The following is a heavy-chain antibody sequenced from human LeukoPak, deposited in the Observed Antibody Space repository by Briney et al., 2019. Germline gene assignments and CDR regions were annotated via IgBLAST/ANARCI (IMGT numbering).Heavy chain of an antibody. CDR1: GFTFSSYS. V-gene: IGHV3-48*01. CDR3: ARGRGSQSRYYYFMDV. CDR2: ISSSSSTI. Sequence: GGSLRLSCAASGFTFSSYSMNWVRQAPGKGLEWVSYISSSSSTIYFADSVKGRFTVSRDNAKDSLYLQMNSLRAEDTAVYYCARGRGSQSRYYYFMDVWGKGTTVTVSS. D-gene: IGHD6-19*01. J-gene: IGHJ6*03.